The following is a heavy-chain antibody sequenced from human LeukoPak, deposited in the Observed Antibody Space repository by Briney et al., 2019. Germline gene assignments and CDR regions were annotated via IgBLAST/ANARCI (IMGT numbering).Heavy chain of an antibody. CDR3: ARGKLFYCGSGSYPPVV. Sequence: SETLSLTCTVSGGSISSFYWSWIRQPPGKGLEWIGYIYYTGSTNYNPSLKSRVTISVDTSKNQFSLKLSSVTAADTAVYYCARGKLFYCGSGSYPPVVSGQATTVTVSS. CDR1: GGSISSFY. V-gene: IGHV4-59*12. J-gene: IGHJ6*02. D-gene: IGHD3-10*01. CDR2: IYYTGST.